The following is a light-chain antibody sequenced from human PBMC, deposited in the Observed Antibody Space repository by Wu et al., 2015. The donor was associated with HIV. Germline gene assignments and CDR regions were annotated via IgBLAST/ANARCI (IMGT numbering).Light chain of an antibody. V-gene: IGKV3-20*01. CDR1: QSVSSY. CDR2: GAS. Sequence: EIVMTQSPATLSVSPGEGVTLSCRASQSVSSYLAWYQQTPGQAPRLLIYGASTRATGVPARFSGSGSGTDFTLTISRLEPEDFAVYYCQQYGSSPPYSFGQGTKLEIK. CDR3: QQYGSSPPYS. J-gene: IGKJ2*03.